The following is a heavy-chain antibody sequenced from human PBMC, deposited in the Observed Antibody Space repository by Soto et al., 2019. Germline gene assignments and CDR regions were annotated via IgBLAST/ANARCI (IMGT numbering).Heavy chain of an antibody. V-gene: IGHV1-69*08. D-gene: IGHD4-17*01. CDR1: GGTFSSYT. Sequence: QVQLVQSGAEVKKPGSSVKVSCKASGGTFSSYTISWVRQAPGQGLEWMGRIIPILGIANYAQKFQGRVTIXXEXSXXTAYMELSSLRSEDTAVYYCARDGGHYGDYNRFDPWGQGTLVTVSS. CDR3: ARDGGHYGDYNRFDP. J-gene: IGHJ5*02. CDR2: IIPILGIA.